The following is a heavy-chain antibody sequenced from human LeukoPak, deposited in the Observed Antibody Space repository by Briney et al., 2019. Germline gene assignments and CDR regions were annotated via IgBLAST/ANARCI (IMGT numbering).Heavy chain of an antibody. CDR2: ISSSGSTI. D-gene: IGHD3-22*01. Sequence: SLRLSCAASVLTFSRYEMHSVGQAPGRGVEWVSVISSSGSTIYYADSVKGRFTISRDNAKNSLYLQMNSLRAEDTAVYYCASLMRWLDDYWGQGTLVTVSS. V-gene: IGHV3-48*03. J-gene: IGHJ4*02. CDR1: VLTFSRYE. CDR3: ASLMRWLDDY.